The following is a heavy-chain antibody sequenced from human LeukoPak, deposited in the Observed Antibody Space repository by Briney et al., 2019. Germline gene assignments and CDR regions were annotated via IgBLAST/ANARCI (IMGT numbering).Heavy chain of an antibody. Sequence: PSDTLSLTCTVSGGSISSGGYYWSWIPQHPGKGLEWIGCIYYSGTTYYHPSLTSRVAISVDTSKNQFSLKLSSVAAADTAVYYCARSGTVTTWNYWGQGTLVTVSS. CDR2: IYYSGTT. CDR3: ARSGTVTTWNY. D-gene: IGHD4-17*01. CDR1: GGSISSGGYY. J-gene: IGHJ4*02. V-gene: IGHV4-31*03.